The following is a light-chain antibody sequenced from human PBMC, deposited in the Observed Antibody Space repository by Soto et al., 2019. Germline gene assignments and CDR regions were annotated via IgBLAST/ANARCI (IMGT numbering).Light chain of an antibody. CDR1: QSVSSSY. CDR3: QQYAYSLT. Sequence: DIVLTQSPGTLALSPGERATLSCRASQSVSSSYLAWYQQKPGQAPRLLIYGASSRATGIPDRFSGSGSGTDFTLSISRLEPEDFAVYYCQQYAYSLTFGGGTQVDIK. CDR2: GAS. V-gene: IGKV3-20*01. J-gene: IGKJ4*01.